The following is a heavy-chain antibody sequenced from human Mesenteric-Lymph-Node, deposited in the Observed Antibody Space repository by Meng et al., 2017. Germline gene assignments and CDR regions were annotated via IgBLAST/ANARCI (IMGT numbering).Heavy chain of an antibody. Sequence: QVQLVESGGGVVQLGRSLRLSCAASGFTFSDYAMHWVRQAPGKGLEWVAVISYDGNKKYYAESMKGRFTVSRDDSKNTLYLQMNSLRGEDTAVYYCARDDDYANYSLDYWGQGTLVTVSS. CDR1: GFTFSDYA. CDR2: ISYDGNKK. J-gene: IGHJ4*02. CDR3: ARDDDYANYSLDY. D-gene: IGHD4-11*01. V-gene: IGHV3-30-3*01.